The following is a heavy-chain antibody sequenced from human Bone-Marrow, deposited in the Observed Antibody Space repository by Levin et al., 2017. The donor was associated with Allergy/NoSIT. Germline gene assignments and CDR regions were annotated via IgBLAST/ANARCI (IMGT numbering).Heavy chain of an antibody. J-gene: IGHJ4*02. D-gene: IGHD3/OR15-3a*01. V-gene: IGHV3-15*01. Sequence: GGSLRLSCAASGFTLSDAYMTWVRQAPGKGLEWVGRIKSKADGATVDHAAPVKGRFTISRDDSKNTLYLQMNSLKSEDTAVYYCTPGRHWTEIPVVDFWGQGILVTVSS. CDR2: IKSKADGATV. CDR1: GFTLSDAY. CDR3: TPGRHWTEIPVVDF.